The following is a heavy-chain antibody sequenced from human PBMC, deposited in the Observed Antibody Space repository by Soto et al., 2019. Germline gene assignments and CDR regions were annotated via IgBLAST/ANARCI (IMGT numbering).Heavy chain of an antibody. Sequence: TSETLSLTCTVSGGSSSSSSDYWGWIRQPPGKGLEWIGSIYYSGSTYYNPSLKSRVTISVDTSKNQFSLKLSSVTAADTAVYYCARHVRYCSGGSCAPTAWFDPWGQGTLVTVSS. J-gene: IGHJ5*02. CDR2: IYYSGST. D-gene: IGHD2-15*01. CDR3: ARHVRYCSGGSCAPTAWFDP. V-gene: IGHV4-39*01. CDR1: GGSSSSSSDY.